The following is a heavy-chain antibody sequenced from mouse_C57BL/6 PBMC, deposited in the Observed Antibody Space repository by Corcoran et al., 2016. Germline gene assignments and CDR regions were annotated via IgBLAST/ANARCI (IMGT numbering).Heavy chain of an antibody. CDR3: ARPYDFTWYFDV. D-gene: IGHD2-4*01. J-gene: IGHJ1*03. CDR2: INPNNGGT. V-gene: IGHV1-18*01. Sequence: EVQLQQSGPELVKPGASVKLPCKASGYTFTDYNMDWVKQSHGKSLEWIGDINPNNGGTIYNQKFKGKATLTVDKSSSTAYMELRSLTSEDTAVYYCARPYDFTWYFDVWGTGTTVTVSS. CDR1: GYTFTDYN.